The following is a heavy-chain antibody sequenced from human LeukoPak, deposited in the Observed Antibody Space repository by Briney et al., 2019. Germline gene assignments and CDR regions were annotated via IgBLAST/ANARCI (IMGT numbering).Heavy chain of an antibody. V-gene: IGHV3-64*01. CDR3: AREMSNVDVFDI. CDR2: ISSNGDST. CDR1: GFTFSSFA. J-gene: IGHJ3*02. Sequence: GGSLRLSCAASGFTFSSFAMHWVRQAPGKGLEYVSAISSNGDSTYYANSVKGRFTISRDNSKNTLYLQMGSLRAEDMAVYYCAREMSNVDVFDIWGQGTMVTVSS.